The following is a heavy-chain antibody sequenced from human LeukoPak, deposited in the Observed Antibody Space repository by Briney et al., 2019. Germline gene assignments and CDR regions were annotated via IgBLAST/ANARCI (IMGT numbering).Heavy chain of an antibody. Sequence: TGGSLTLSCAASGYTFSSYAMSWVRQAPGKGLEWVSAISGSGGSTYYADSVKGRFTISRDNSKNTLYLQMNSLRAEDTAVYYCANLCGGDCYGAFDIWGQGTMVTVSS. V-gene: IGHV3-23*01. CDR3: ANLCGGDCYGAFDI. CDR2: ISGSGGST. CDR1: GYTFSSYA. J-gene: IGHJ3*02. D-gene: IGHD2-21*02.